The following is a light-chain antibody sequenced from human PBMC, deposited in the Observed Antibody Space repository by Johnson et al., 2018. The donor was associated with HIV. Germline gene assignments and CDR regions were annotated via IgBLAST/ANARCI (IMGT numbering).Light chain of an antibody. CDR1: SSNIANIY. J-gene: IGLJ1*01. Sequence: QSVLTQPPSVSAAPGQKVTISCSGSSSNIANIYVSWYQQLPGTAPKLLIYENIKRPSGIPDRFSGSKSGTSATLGITGLQTGDEAEYYCGTWDSRLSVFVFGTGTKVSVL. CDR3: GTWDSRLSVFV. V-gene: IGLV1-51*02. CDR2: ENI.